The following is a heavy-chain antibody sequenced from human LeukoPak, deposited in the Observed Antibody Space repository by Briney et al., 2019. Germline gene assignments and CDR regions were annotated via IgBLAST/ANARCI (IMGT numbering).Heavy chain of an antibody. J-gene: IGHJ6*04. CDR1: GGSISSSNW. Sequence: SGTLSLTCAVSGGSISSSNWWSWVRQPPGKGLEWIGEIYHSGSTNYNPSLKSRVTISVDKSKNQFSLKLSSVTAADTAVYYCARVPTMVRGVVYPLNYYYGMDAWGKGTTVTVSS. V-gene: IGHV4-4*02. D-gene: IGHD3-10*01. CDR3: ARVPTMVRGVVYPLNYYYGMDA. CDR2: IYHSGST.